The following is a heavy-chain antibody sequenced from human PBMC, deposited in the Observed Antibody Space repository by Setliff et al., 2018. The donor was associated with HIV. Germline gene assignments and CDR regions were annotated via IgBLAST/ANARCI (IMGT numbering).Heavy chain of an antibody. CDR1: GFPFSGSA. J-gene: IGHJ4*02. CDR3: ATRIRDGHRGYGYFDF. CDR2: IRSRSNSHGT. Sequence: LRLSCVASGFPFSGSAVHWVRQPPGKGLECVGRIRSRSNSHGTVYAAAVRGRFTISRDDSKNTAFLQMDSLKTEDTAVYYCATRIRDGHRGYGYFDFWGQGTLVTVSS. D-gene: IGHD5-12*01. V-gene: IGHV3-73*01.